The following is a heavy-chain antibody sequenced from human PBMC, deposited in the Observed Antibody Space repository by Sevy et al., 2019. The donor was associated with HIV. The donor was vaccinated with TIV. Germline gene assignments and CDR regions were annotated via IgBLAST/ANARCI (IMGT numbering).Heavy chain of an antibody. V-gene: IGHV1-3*01. CDR3: ARDWGSSSRWFDP. CDR2: INAGKGNT. Sequence: ASVKVSCKASGYTFTSYAMHWVRQAPGQRLEWMGWINAGKGNTKYSQKFQGRVTITRDKSARTAYMELSSLRSEDTAVYYCARDWGSSSRWFDPWGQGTLVTVSS. J-gene: IGHJ5*02. CDR1: GYTFTSYA. D-gene: IGHD6-6*01.